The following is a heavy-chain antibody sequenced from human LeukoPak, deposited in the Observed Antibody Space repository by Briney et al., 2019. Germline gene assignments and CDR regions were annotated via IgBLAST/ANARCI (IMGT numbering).Heavy chain of an antibody. J-gene: IGHJ6*02. CDR2: ISWNSGSI. Sequence: GGSLRLSCAASGFTFDDYAMHWVRQAPGKGLEWVSGISWNSGSIGYADSVKGRFTISRDNAKNSLYLQMNSLRAEDTALYYCAKSSGVLYYYYYYGMDVWGQGTTVTVYS. CDR3: AKSSGVLYYYYYYGMDV. CDR1: GFTFDDYA. V-gene: IGHV3-9*01. D-gene: IGHD3-3*01.